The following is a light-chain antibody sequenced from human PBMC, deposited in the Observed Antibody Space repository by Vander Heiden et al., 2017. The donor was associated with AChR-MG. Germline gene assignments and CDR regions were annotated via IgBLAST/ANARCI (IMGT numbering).Light chain of an antibody. Sequence: DIVMTQFPSSLSASVGDRVTLSCRASLNINTYVNWYQQKPGSAPKLLVYSASSLHTGVPSRFSGSGSGTDFTLTISSLQPEDFATYYCRQTYTTPRSFGQGSKVEV. CDR2: SAS. J-gene: IGKJ1*01. V-gene: IGKV1-39*01. CDR3: RQTYTTPRS. CDR1: LNINTY.